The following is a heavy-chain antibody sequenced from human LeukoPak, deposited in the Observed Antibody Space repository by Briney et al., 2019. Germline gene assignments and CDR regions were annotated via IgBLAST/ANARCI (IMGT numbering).Heavy chain of an antibody. CDR1: GFTFSDYY. CDR3: ARDKTTVTTLVYHGYDAFDI. V-gene: IGHV3-11*01. CDR2: ISSSGSTI. J-gene: IGHJ3*02. Sequence: GGSLRLSCAASGFTFSDYYMRWIRQAPGKVLGWVSYISSSGSTIYYADSVKGRCTISRDNAKNSLYLQMNSLRAEDTAVYYCARDKTTVTTLVYHGYDAFDIWGQGTMVTVSS. D-gene: IGHD4-17*01.